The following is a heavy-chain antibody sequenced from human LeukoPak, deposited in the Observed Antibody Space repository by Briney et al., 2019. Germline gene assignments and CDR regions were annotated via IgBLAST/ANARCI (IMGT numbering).Heavy chain of an antibody. D-gene: IGHD5-24*01. CDR2: IYTSGST. V-gene: IGHV4-4*07. Sequence: PSETLSLTCRIPGRSIRSYYWGWIRQPAGKGLEWIGRIYTSGSTNYNPSLKSRVTMSVDTSKNQFSLKLSSVTAAETAVYYRARDRVGYNTHWGRGPLVTVST. CDR3: ARDRVGYNTH. J-gene: IGHJ1*01. CDR1: GRSIRSYY.